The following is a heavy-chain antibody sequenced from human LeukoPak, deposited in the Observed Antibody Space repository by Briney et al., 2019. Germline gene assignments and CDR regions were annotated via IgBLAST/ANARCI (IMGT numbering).Heavy chain of an antibody. CDR3: ARDVPSGSYDY. CDR1: GGTFSSYA. CDR2: IIPILGIA. J-gene: IGHJ4*02. D-gene: IGHD1-26*01. Sequence: SVKVSCKASGGTFSSYAISWVRQAPGQGLEWMGRIIPILGIANYAQKFQGRVTITADKSTSTAYVELSSLRSEDTAVYYCARDVPSGSYDYWGQGTLVTVSS. V-gene: IGHV1-69*04.